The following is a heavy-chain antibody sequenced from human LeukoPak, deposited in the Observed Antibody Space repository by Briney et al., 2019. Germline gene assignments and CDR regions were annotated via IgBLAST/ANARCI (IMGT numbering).Heavy chain of an antibody. V-gene: IGHV1-46*01. CDR3: ARGALRFDYFDY. CDR1: GYTFTSYY. CDR2: INPSGGST. Sequence: GASVKVSCKASGYTFTSYYMHWVRQAPGQGLEWMGIINPSGGSTSYAQKYQGRVTMTRDTSTSTVYVELSSLRSEDTAVYYCARGALRFDYFDYWGQGTLVTVSS. D-gene: IGHD3-16*01. J-gene: IGHJ4*02.